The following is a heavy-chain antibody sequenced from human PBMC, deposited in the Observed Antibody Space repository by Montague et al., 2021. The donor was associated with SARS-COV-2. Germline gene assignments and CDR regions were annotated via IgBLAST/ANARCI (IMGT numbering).Heavy chain of an antibody. V-gene: IGHV4-30-2*01. J-gene: IGHJ5*02. CDR3: ARLKVAPNGGWNWFDP. D-gene: IGHD6-19*01. CDR1: GGSISSGGFS. Sequence: TLSLTCSLSGGSISSGGFSWSWIRQPPGKGLEWIGHIFHTGTPTTSPPPKSRVTISINSSKNQFSLNLDSVTAADTAVYYCARLKVAPNGGWNWFDPWGQGILVTVSS. CDR2: IFHTGTP.